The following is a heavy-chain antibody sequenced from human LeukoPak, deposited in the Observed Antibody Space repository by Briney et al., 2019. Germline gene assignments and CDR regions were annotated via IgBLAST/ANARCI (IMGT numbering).Heavy chain of an antibody. CDR2: ISGDGGSR. CDR1: GLTFDDSA. Sequence: GGSLRLSCVASGLTFDDSAMHWVRQALGKGLEWVSLISGDGGSRFYADSVKGRFTISRDNSKNSLYLQMNSLRTEDAAMYYCARESGKFDYWGQGTLVAVSS. V-gene: IGHV3-43*02. J-gene: IGHJ4*02. CDR3: ARESGKFDY.